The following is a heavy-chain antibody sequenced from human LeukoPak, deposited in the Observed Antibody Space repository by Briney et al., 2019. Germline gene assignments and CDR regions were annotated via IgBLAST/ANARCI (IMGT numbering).Heavy chain of an antibody. Sequence: GGSLRLSCAASGFTFSSFAMNWVRQAPGKGLEWVSPISGSGGSTYYADSVKGRFTISRDNSKNTLYLQMNSLRAEDTAVYYCAKMVHTEQWLVPFDYWGQGTLVTVSS. CDR3: AKMVHTEQWLVPFDY. D-gene: IGHD6-19*01. CDR1: GFTFSSFA. CDR2: ISGSGGST. J-gene: IGHJ4*02. V-gene: IGHV3-23*01.